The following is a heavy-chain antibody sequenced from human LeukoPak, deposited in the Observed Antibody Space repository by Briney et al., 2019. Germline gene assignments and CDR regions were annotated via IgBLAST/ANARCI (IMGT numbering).Heavy chain of an antibody. V-gene: IGHV4-34*01. CDR1: GGSFSGYY. J-gene: IGHJ6*02. D-gene: IGHD2-2*01. CDR3: ARYSGKGCSSTSCYAWLGYYYYGMDV. CDR2: INHSGST. Sequence: SETLSLTCAVYGGSFSGYYWSWIRQPPGKGLEWIGEINHSGSTNYNPSLKSRVTISVDTSKNQFSLELSSVTAADTAVYYCARYSGKGCSSTSCYAWLGYYYYGMDVWGQGTTVTVSS.